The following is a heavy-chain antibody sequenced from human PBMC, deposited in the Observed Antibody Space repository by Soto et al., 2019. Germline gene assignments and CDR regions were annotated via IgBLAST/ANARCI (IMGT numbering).Heavy chain of an antibody. Sequence: EVQLVESGGGLVQPGGSLRLSCAASGFTFNNYWMTWVRQAPGRGLEWVANIKGDGSDKYYVDSVKGRFTLSRDNAKKSLLQQMNGLGAEERTVYYCVRWGGGWSLRQRWYYFDFWCQGTVVTVSS. V-gene: IGHV3-7*02. D-gene: IGHD2-15*01. CDR1: GFTFNNYW. CDR3: VRWGGGWSLRQRWYYFDF. CDR2: IKGDGSDK. J-gene: IGHJ4*02.